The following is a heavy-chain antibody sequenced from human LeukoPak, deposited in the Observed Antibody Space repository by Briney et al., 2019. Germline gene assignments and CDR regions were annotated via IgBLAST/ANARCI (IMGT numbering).Heavy chain of an antibody. D-gene: IGHD3-3*01. CDR2: INPYNGKT. CDR3: ARDPSGNPYFFDY. Sequence: ASVKVSCRPSGYSFTSYGISWVRQAPGQGLEWVGWINPYNGKTNYALKVQGRVTVTTDTSTSTAYMELRSLRFDDTAVYYCARDPSGNPYFFDYWGQGTLVTVSS. V-gene: IGHV1-18*01. CDR1: GYSFTSYG. J-gene: IGHJ4*02.